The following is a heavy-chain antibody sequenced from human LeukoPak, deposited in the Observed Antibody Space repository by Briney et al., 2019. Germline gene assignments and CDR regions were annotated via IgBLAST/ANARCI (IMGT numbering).Heavy chain of an antibody. D-gene: IGHD6-25*01. Sequence: PSETLCLTSTLSGGSISVYYWSCGPHPARERLGWIWRIHTNDGTNFNPSLKSRVTMSLDTSKNQFSRKWNAVAPADTAVDYCARGAATYDFQYWGQGTLVAVSS. J-gene: IGHJ1*01. CDR3: ARGAATYDFQY. V-gene: IGHV4-4*07. CDR1: GGSISVYY. CDR2: IHTNDGT.